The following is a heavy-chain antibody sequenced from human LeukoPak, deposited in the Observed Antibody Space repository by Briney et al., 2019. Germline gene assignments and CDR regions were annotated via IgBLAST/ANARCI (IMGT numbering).Heavy chain of an antibody. D-gene: IGHD6-13*01. Sequence: SETLSLTCTVSVGSISSSSYYWGWIRQPPGKGLEWIGSIYYSGSTYYNPSLKSRVTISVDTSKNQFSLKLSSVTAADTAVYYCAREQQQRRVFAWGQGTLVTVSS. J-gene: IGHJ5*02. CDR3: AREQQQRRVFA. CDR1: VGSISSSSYY. V-gene: IGHV4-39*01. CDR2: IYYSGST.